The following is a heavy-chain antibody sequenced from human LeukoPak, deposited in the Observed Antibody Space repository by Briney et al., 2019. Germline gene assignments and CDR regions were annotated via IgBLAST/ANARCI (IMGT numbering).Heavy chain of an antibody. D-gene: IGHD2-2*01. V-gene: IGHV4-59*01. J-gene: IGHJ3*02. CDR1: GGSISSYY. CDR2: IYYSGSI. Sequence: SETLSLTCTVSGGSISSYYWSWIRQPPGKGLEWIGYIYYSGSINYNPSLKSRVTISVDTSKNQFSLKLSSVTAADTAVYYCARANYCSSTSCLTAFDIWGQGTMVTVSS. CDR3: ARANYCSSTSCLTAFDI.